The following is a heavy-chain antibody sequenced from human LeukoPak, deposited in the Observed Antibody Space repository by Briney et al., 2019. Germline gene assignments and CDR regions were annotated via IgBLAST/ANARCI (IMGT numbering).Heavy chain of an antibody. Sequence: ASVKVSCKVSGYTFTNYDINWVQQASGQGLEWMGWMNPNSGNTGYAQKFQGRVTMTRNIAISTAYMELSSLRSEDTAVYYCAVTRGYSGYDFRFNYWGQGTLVTVSS. J-gene: IGHJ4*02. D-gene: IGHD5-12*01. V-gene: IGHV1-8*01. CDR3: AVTRGYSGYDFRFNY. CDR2: MNPNSGNT. CDR1: GYTFTNYD.